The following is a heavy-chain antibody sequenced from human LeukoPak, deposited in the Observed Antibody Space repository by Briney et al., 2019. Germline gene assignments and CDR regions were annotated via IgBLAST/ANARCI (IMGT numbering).Heavy chain of an antibody. CDR1: GFTFSSYV. Sequence: GGSLRLSCAASGFTFSSYVMSWVRQAPGKGLEWVANVKEDGSEKYYVDSVKGRFAISRDNAKNSLYLQMDSLRAEDTALYYCARDILWIGGQGTLVTVSS. D-gene: IGHD5-12*01. V-gene: IGHV3-7*01. CDR2: VKEDGSEK. CDR3: ARDILWI. J-gene: IGHJ4*02.